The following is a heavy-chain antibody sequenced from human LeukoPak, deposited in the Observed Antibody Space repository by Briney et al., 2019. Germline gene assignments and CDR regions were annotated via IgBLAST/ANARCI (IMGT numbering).Heavy chain of an antibody. CDR2: ISSNGGST. CDR3: AKGLQFYYYYGMDV. CDR1: GFTFSSYA. D-gene: IGHD4-11*01. Sequence: GGSLRLSCSASGFTFSSYAMHWVRQAPGKGLEYVSAISSNGGSTYYADSVKGRFTISRDNSKNTLYLQMNSLRAEDTAVYYCAKGLQFYYYYGMDVWGQGTTVTVSS. J-gene: IGHJ6*02. V-gene: IGHV3-64*04.